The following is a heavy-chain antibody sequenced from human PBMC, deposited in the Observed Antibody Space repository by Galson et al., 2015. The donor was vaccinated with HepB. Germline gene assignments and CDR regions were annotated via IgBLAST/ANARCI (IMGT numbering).Heavy chain of an antibody. D-gene: IGHD2/OR15-2a*01. V-gene: IGHV3-48*04. CDR2: ISSSSSTI. CDR3: ANLLALPISRTYNWFDP. J-gene: IGHJ5*02. CDR1: GFTFSSYS. Sequence: SLRLSCAASGFTFSSYSMNWVRQAPGKGLEWVSYISSSSSTIYYADSVKGRFTISRDNAKNSLYLQMNSLRAEDTAVYYCANLLALPISRTYNWFDPWGQGTLVTVSS.